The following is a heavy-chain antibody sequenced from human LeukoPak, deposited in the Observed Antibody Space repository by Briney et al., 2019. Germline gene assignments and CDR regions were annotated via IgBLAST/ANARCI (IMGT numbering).Heavy chain of an antibody. D-gene: IGHD3-22*01. CDR1: GGSISSYY. CDR2: IYYSGST. V-gene: IGHV4-59*08. Sequence: SETLSLTCTVSGGSISSYYWSWIRQSPGKGLEWIGYIYYSGSTNYNPSLKSRVTISVDTSKNQFSLKLSSVTAADTAVYYCARHSSPDYYDSSGFDYWGQGTLVTVSS. CDR3: ARHSSPDYYDSSGFDY. J-gene: IGHJ4*02.